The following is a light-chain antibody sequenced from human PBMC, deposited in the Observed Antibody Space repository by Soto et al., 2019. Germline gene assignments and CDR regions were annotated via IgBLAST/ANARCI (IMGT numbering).Light chain of an antibody. J-gene: IGKJ1*01. Sequence: DIQMTQSPSSLCASVRDRVTITCRASQGISNYLAWYQQKPGKVPKLLIYAASTLQSGVPSRFSGSGSGTDFTLTISSLQPEDVATYYCQKYDSAPWTFGQGTKVEIK. CDR3: QKYDSAPWT. V-gene: IGKV1-27*01. CDR2: AAS. CDR1: QGISNY.